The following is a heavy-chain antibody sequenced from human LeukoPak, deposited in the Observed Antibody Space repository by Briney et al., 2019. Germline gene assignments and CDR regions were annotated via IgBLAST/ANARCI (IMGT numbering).Heavy chain of an antibody. J-gene: IGHJ4*02. D-gene: IGHD2-2*01. CDR1: GFTFSSYG. CDR2: IRYDGSNK. V-gene: IGHV3-30*02. Sequence: PGRSLRLSCAASGFTFSSYGMHWVRQAPGKGLEWVAFIRYDGSNKYYADSVKGRFTISRDNSKNTLYLQMNSLRAEDTAVYYCAKEGSYCSSTSCYANYWGQGTLVTVSS. CDR3: AKEGSYCSSTSCYANY.